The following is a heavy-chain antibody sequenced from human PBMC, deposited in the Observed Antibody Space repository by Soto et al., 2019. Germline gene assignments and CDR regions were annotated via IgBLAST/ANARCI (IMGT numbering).Heavy chain of an antibody. CDR2: IIPIFGTA. CDR3: ARGITGTFMFVGMDV. CDR1: GGTFSSYA. V-gene: IGHV1-69*13. D-gene: IGHD1-7*01. J-gene: IGHJ6*02. Sequence: SVKVSCKASGGTFSSYAISWVRQAPGQGLEWMGGIIPIFGTANYAQKFQGRVTITADESTSTAYMELSSLRSEDTAVYYCARGITGTFMFVGMDVWGQGTTVTVSS.